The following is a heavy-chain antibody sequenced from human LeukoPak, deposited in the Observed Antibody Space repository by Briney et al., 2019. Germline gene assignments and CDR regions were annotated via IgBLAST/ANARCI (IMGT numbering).Heavy chain of an antibody. CDR1: GFTFSSYG. J-gene: IGHJ5*02. CDR3: AKDDIVVVPAASVENWFDP. CDR2: ISYDGSNK. V-gene: IGHV3-30*18. Sequence: PGRSLRLSCAASGFTFSSYGMHWVRQAPGKGLEWVAVISYDGSNKYYADSAKGRFTISRDNSKNTLYLQMNSLRAEDTAVYYCAKDDIVVVPAASVENWFDPWGQGTLVTVSS. D-gene: IGHD2-2*01.